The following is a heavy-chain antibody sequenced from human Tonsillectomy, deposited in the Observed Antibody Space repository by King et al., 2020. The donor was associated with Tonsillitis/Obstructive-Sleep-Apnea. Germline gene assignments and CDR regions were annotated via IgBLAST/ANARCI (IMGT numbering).Heavy chain of an antibody. D-gene: IGHD1-26*01. CDR2: IKQDGVEM. CDR3: ARDKGEGFEY. J-gene: IGHJ4*02. CDR1: GFPFSDYW. Sequence: VQLVQSGGGLVQPGGSLRLSCTASGFPFSDYWMTWVRQGPGKGLEGVANIKQDGVEMYHVDSVKGRFTNSRDNAKNSLYLQMNSLRAEDTAIYYCARDKGEGFEYWGQGTLVTVSS. V-gene: IGHV3-7*04.